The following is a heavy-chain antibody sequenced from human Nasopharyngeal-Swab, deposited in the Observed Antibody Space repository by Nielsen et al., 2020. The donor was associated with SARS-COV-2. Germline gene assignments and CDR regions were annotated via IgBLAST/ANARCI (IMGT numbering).Heavy chain of an antibody. CDR3: ARGIYYDTSGYSHYYYRMDV. CDR2: IIPIFGTA. D-gene: IGHD3-22*01. J-gene: IGHJ6*01. CDR1: GGTLSRYA. Sequence: SVKVSCKASGGTLSRYALSWVRQAPGQGLAWMGGIIPIFGTAKYAQKFQGRVTITADESTSTAYTELSSLRSEDTALYYCARGIYYDTSGYSHYYYRMDVWGQGTTATVSS. V-gene: IGHV1-69*13.